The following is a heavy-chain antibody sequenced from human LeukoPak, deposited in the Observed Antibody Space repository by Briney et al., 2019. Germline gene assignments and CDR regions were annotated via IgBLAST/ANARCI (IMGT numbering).Heavy chain of an antibody. CDR1: GGSISSSSYY. Sequence: PSETLSLTCTVSGGSISSSSYYWGWIRQPPGKGLEWIGSIYYSGSTYYNPSLKSRVTISVDTSKNQFSLKLSSVTAADTAVYYCARVDGYSGYAPADYFDYWGQGTLVTVSS. J-gene: IGHJ4*02. V-gene: IGHV4-39*07. D-gene: IGHD5-12*01. CDR2: IYYSGST. CDR3: ARVDGYSGYAPADYFDY.